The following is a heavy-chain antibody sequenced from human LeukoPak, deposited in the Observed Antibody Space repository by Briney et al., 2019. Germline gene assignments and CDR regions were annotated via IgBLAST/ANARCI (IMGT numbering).Heavy chain of an antibody. CDR3: ARAPYYYDSSVDY. J-gene: IGHJ4*02. CDR2: ISYDGSNK. V-gene: IGHV3-30-3*01. Sequence: PGRSLRLSCAASGFTFSSYAMHWVRQAPGKGLEWVAVISYDGSNKYYADSVKGRFTISRDNSKNTLYLQMNSLRAEDTAVYYCARAPYYYDSSVDYWGQGTLVTVSS. CDR1: GFTFSSYA. D-gene: IGHD3-22*01.